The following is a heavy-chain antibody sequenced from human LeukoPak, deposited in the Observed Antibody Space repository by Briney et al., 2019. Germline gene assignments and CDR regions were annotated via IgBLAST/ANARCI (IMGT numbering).Heavy chain of an antibody. V-gene: IGHV4-4*07. CDR2: IYTSGST. D-gene: IGHD5-12*01. CDR1: GGSIGDHW. CDR3: ARDRSRTGYDSDFDF. J-gene: IGHJ4*02. Sequence: SETLSLTCTVSGGSIGDHWWSWIRQPAGKGLEWIGRIYTSGSTNYNPSLKSRVIMSVDTSKNQFSLRLSSATAADAALYYCARDRSRTGYDSDFDFWGQGTLVTVSS.